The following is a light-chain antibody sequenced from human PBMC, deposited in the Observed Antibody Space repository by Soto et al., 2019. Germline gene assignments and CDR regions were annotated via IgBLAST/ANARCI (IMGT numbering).Light chain of an antibody. Sequence: DIPMTQSPSSLSASVGDRVTITCRASQGSSNYLAWYQQKPGKVPKLLIYAASTLQLGVPSRFSGSGSGKDFTLTISSLQPEDVATYYCQKHNSAPFTFGPGTKVDIK. V-gene: IGKV1-27*01. CDR3: QKHNSAPFT. J-gene: IGKJ3*01. CDR2: AAS. CDR1: QGSSNY.